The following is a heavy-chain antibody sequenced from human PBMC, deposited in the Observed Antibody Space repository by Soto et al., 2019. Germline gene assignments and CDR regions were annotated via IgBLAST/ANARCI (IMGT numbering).Heavy chain of an antibody. Sequence: QVQLQESGPGLVKPSETLSLTCTVSGGSISSYYWSWIRQPPGKGLEWIGYIYYSGRTNYNPSLKSRGTISVDTSKNQFSLKLSSVTAADTAVYYCARSEMATPFDYWGQGTLVTVSS. V-gene: IGHV4-59*01. J-gene: IGHJ4*02. CDR3: ARSEMATPFDY. CDR2: IYYSGRT. D-gene: IGHD1-1*01. CDR1: GGSISSYY.